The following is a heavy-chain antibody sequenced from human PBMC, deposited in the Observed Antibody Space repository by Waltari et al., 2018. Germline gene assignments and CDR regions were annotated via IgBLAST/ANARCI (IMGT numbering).Heavy chain of an antibody. CDR1: GGSFSSYS. J-gene: IGHJ4*02. CDR3: ARGYVSTHYHD. Sequence: QVQLVQSGTEVQKPGSSVKVSCKASGGSFSSYSISWVRQAPGQGLEWMGRISPMLDITNAAQKGQGRVAITADQSTSTAYMDLSSLTSEDTAVYYCARGYVSTHYHDWGQGTLVSVSA. CDR2: ISPMLDIT. V-gene: IGHV1-69*02. D-gene: IGHD2-2*01.